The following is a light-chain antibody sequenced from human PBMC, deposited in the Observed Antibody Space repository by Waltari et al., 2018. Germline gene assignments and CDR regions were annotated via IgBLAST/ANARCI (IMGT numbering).Light chain of an antibody. J-gene: IGKJ4*01. Sequence: ESVLTQSPGTLSLSPGERATLSCRASQSVSSSYLAWYQQKPGQAPRLLIYGASNRATDLPARFSGSGSGTDFTLTISRLEPEDFAVYYCQQYLTSPPKLTFGGGTKVGIK. CDR1: QSVSSSY. V-gene: IGKV3-20*01. CDR3: QQYLTSPPKLT. CDR2: GAS.